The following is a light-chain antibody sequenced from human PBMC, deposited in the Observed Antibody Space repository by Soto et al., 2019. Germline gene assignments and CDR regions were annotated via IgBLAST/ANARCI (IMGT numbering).Light chain of an antibody. Sequence: QPVLTQPASVSGSPGQSITISCTGSSSDVGAYNFVSWYQHHPGGAPKLILYEVTTRPSGVSSRLSGSKSGNTASLTISGLQADDEATYYCSSYTSTHTPYVFGTGTKVTVL. J-gene: IGLJ1*01. CDR3: SSYTSTHTPYV. V-gene: IGLV2-14*01. CDR1: SSDVGAYNF. CDR2: EVT.